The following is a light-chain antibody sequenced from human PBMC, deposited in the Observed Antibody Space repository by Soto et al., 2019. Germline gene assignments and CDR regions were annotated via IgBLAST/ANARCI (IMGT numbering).Light chain of an antibody. CDR1: QSVNSN. CDR2: GAS. V-gene: IGKV3-15*01. Sequence: EIVMTQSPATLSVSPGERATLSCRASQSVNSNLAWYQQKPGQAPRLLIYGASTMATGIPARFSGSGSGTEFTLTISSLQSEDFAVYYCHQYNNWQTFGQGTKLEIK. CDR3: HQYNNWQT. J-gene: IGKJ1*01.